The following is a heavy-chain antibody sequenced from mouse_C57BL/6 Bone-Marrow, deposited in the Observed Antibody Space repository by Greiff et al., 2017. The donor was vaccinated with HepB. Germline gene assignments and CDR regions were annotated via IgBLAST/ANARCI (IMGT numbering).Heavy chain of an antibody. V-gene: IGHV5-6*01. CDR1: GFTFSSYG. CDR3: ARPFYYYGFYAMDY. D-gene: IGHD1-1*01. Sequence: EVKLVESGGDLVKPGGSLKLSCAASGFTFSSYGMSWVRRTPDRRLEWVATISSCGSDTYYPDSVKGRFTISRENAKNTLYLQMSSLKSEDTAMYYCARPFYYYGFYAMDYWGQGTSVTVSS. J-gene: IGHJ4*01. CDR2: ISSCGSDT.